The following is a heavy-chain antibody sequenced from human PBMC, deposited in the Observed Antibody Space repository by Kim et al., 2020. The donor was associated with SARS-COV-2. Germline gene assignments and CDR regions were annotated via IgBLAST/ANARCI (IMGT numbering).Heavy chain of an antibody. J-gene: IGHJ6*02. Sequence: GGSLRLSCAASGFTFSNAWMSWVRQAPGKGLEWVGRIKSKTDGGTTDYAAPVKGRFTISRDDSKNTLYLQMNSLKTEDTAVYYCTTDLPYYDFWSGYYKYYYGMDVWGQGTTVTVSS. V-gene: IGHV3-15*01. CDR1: GFTFSNAW. CDR3: TTDLPYYDFWSGYYKYYYGMDV. D-gene: IGHD3-3*01. CDR2: IKSKTDGGTT.